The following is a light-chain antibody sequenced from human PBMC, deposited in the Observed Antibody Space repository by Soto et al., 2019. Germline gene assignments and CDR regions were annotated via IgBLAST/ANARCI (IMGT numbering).Light chain of an antibody. V-gene: IGKV2-30*01. Sequence: DVVVTQSPLSLPVTLGQSASISCRSSQSLENSDGKTYLSWFKQRPGQSPRRLISEVSKRDSGVPDTIRGSGLGTDFTLHISSVEAEDVGVYYCMQGRHLAWTFGQGTRVEIK. CDR1: QSLENSDGKTY. CDR3: MQGRHLAWT. J-gene: IGKJ1*01. CDR2: EVS.